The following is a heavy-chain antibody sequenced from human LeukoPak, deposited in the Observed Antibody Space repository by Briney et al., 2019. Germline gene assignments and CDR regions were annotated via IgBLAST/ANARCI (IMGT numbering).Heavy chain of an antibody. Sequence: GGSLRLSCEASKFIFSNYWMSWVRQAPGKGLEWVAYIKKTGSETYYVDSVKGRFTITRDNARNSVFLQMNSLRAEDTAVYYCAREDGYCSGGNCYSYFDSWGEGTLVTVSS. CDR1: KFIFSNYW. D-gene: IGHD2-15*01. CDR3: AREDGYCSGGNCYSYFDS. CDR2: IKKTGSET. V-gene: IGHV3-7*01. J-gene: IGHJ4*02.